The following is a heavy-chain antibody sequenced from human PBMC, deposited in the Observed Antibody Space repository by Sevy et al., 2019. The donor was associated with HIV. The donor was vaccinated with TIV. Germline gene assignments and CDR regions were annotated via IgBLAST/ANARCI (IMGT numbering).Heavy chain of an antibody. J-gene: IGHJ3*02. V-gene: IGHV3-9*01. Sequence: GGSLRLSCAASGFTFNDYTMHWVRQAPGKGLEWVSCITRNSDSLVYADSVKGRFTISRDKAKNSLYLQMNSLRPEDTAFYDCAKDLCSVAGFYAFDMWGQGTLVTVSS. D-gene: IGHD6-19*01. CDR1: GFTFNDYT. CDR3: AKDLCSVAGFYAFDM. CDR2: ITRNSDSL.